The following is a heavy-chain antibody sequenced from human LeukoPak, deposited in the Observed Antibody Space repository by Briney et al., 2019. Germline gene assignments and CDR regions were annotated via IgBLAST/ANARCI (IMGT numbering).Heavy chain of an antibody. J-gene: IGHJ4*02. Sequence: GGSLRLSCAASGFTFSSYWMSWVRQAPGKGLEWVANIKQDGSEKYYADSVKGRFTISRDNSKNTLYLQMNSLRAEDTAVYYCARDGVTYYDFWSGYEVDYWGQGTLVTVSS. V-gene: IGHV3-7*01. D-gene: IGHD3-3*01. CDR1: GFTFSSYW. CDR2: IKQDGSEK. CDR3: ARDGVTYYDFWSGYEVDY.